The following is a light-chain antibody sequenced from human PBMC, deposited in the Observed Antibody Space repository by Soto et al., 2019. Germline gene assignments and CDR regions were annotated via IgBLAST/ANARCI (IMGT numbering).Light chain of an antibody. V-gene: IGKV3-20*01. CDR2: GAS. CDR3: HQYGSSRFT. Sequence: EIVLTQSPGTLSLSPGERATLSCRASQSISSSYLAWYQQKPGQAPRLLVYGASSRATGIPDRFSGSGSGTDFTLTISRLQPEDFAVYYCHQYGSSRFTLGPGNKVDIK. J-gene: IGKJ3*01. CDR1: QSISSSY.